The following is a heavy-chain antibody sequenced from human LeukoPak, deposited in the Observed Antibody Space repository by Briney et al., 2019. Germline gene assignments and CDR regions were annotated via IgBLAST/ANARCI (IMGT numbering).Heavy chain of an antibody. V-gene: IGHV3-74*01. CDR2: INSDGSIT. J-gene: IGHJ5*02. D-gene: IGHD6-19*01. CDR3: ARGYSSAWYHAAFDP. Sequence: PGGSLRLSCAASGFTISSYWMHWVRQAPGKGLVWVSRINSDGSITNYADSVKGRFPISRDNAKNTVYLQMNSLRAEDTAVYYCARGYSSAWYHAAFDPWGHGTLVIVSS. CDR1: GFTISSYW.